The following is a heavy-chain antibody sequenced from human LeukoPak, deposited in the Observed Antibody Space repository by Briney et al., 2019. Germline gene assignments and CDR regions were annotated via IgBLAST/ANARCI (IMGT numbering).Heavy chain of an antibody. V-gene: IGHV3-11*01. CDR2: ISSSGSTI. Sequence: GGSLRLSCAASGFTFSDYYMSWIRQAPGKGLEWVSYISSSGSTIYYADSVKGRFTISRDNAKNSLYLQMNSLRAEDTAVYYCARDGYDILTDNEIGAFDIWGQGTMVTASS. D-gene: IGHD3-9*01. J-gene: IGHJ3*02. CDR3: ARDGYDILTDNEIGAFDI. CDR1: GFTFSDYY.